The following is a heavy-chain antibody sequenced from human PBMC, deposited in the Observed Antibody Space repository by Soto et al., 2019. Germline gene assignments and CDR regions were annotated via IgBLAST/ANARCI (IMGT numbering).Heavy chain of an antibody. J-gene: IGHJ4*02. V-gene: IGHV6-1*01. CDR3: ARGLPVGDTLGDFDS. CDR1: GDTVSSSSAG. D-gene: IGHD1-26*01. Sequence: QVQLQQSGPGLVKPSQTLSLTCAISGDTVSSSSAGWNWIRQSPSRGLEWLGRTYYRSKWYNDYAVSVKSRITTNPATSKNQCSLQLNSVTPEDTAVYYCARGLPVGDTLGDFDSWGQGTLVTVSS. CDR2: TYYRSKWYN.